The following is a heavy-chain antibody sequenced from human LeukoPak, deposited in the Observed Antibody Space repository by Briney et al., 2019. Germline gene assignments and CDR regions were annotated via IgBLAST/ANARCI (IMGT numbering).Heavy chain of an antibody. CDR1: GYTFTGYY. D-gene: IGHD6-13*01. Sequence: ASVTVSCTASGYTFTGYYMHWVRQAPGQGLEWVGWIDPNSGGTNYAQKFQGRVTMTRDTSISTAYMELSRLRSDDTAVYYCARVGGQRLVYFYGMDVWGQGTTVTASS. V-gene: IGHV1-2*02. CDR2: IDPNSGGT. CDR3: ARVGGQRLVYFYGMDV. J-gene: IGHJ6*02.